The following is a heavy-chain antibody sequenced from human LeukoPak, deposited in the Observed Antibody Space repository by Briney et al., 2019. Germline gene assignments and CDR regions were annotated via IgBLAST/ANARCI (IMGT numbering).Heavy chain of an antibody. CDR1: GFSFSSYA. CDR2: ISSSSSYI. CDR3: AREGYSSSWPPGY. V-gene: IGHV3-21*01. J-gene: IGHJ4*02. Sequence: GGSLRLSCAASGFSFSSYAMSWVRQAPGKGLEWVSSISSSSSYIYYADSVKGRFTISRDNAKNSLYLQMNSLRAEDTAVYYCAREGYSSSWPPGYWGQGTLVTVSS. D-gene: IGHD6-13*01.